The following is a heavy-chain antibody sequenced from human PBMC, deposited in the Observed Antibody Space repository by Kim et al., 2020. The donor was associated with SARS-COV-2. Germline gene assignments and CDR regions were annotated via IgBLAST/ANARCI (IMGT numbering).Heavy chain of an antibody. Sequence: SETLSLTCTVSGGSISSGGYYWSWIRQHPGKGLEWIGYIYYSGSTYYNPSLKSRVTISVDTSKNQFSLKLSSVTAADTAVYYCARDHWYYYDSSGYSSRFFDYWGQGTLVPVSS. CDR1: GGSISSGGYY. J-gene: IGHJ4*02. D-gene: IGHD3-22*01. V-gene: IGHV4-31*03. CDR3: ARDHWYYYDSSGYSSRFFDY. CDR2: IYYSGST.